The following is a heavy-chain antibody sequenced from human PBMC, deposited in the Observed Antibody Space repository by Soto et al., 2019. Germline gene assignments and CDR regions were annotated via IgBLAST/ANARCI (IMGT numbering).Heavy chain of an antibody. V-gene: IGHV3-23*01. CDR3: AESRFLEWFNWFDP. J-gene: IGHJ5*02. D-gene: IGHD3-3*01. CDR1: GFTFSSYA. CDR2: ISGSGGST. Sequence: EVQLLESGGGLVQPGGSLRLSCAASGFTFSSYAMTWVRQAPGKGLEWVSVISGSGGSTHYADSVKGRFTISRDNSKNTLYLQMNSLRAEDTAVYYCAESRFLEWFNWFDPWGQGTLVTVSP.